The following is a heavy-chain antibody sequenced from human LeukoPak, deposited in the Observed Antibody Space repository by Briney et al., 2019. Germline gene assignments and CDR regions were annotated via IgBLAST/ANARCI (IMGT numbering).Heavy chain of an antibody. CDR3: ARSYGILTGVDY. CDR1: GYTFTGYY. D-gene: IGHD3-9*01. V-gene: IGHV1-2*02. CDR2: LNPDSGGT. Sequence: ASVKVSCKASGYTFTGYYIHWVRQAPGQGLEWMGWLNPDSGGTNNAQKFQGRVTTTRDTSISTVYMELSRLRSDDTAVYYCARSYGILTGVDYWGQGTLVTVSS. J-gene: IGHJ4*02.